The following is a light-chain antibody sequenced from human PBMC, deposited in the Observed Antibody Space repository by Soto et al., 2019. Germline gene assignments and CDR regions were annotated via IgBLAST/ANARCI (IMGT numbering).Light chain of an antibody. V-gene: IGKV1-9*01. CDR1: QGISSY. CDR2: ASS. Sequence: GDRVTITCRASQGISSYIAWYQQKPGGAPNLLIYASSSLQSGAPSRFSGSGSGTEFTLTISSLQPEDFATYYRQQLQSFLGAFGPGTKVDIK. CDR3: QQLQSFLGA. J-gene: IGKJ3*01.